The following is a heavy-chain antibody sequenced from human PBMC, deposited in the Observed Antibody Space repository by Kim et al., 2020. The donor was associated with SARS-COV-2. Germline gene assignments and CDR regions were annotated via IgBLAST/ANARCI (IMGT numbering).Heavy chain of an antibody. V-gene: IGHV4-39*01. Sequence: SETLSLTCTVSGGSISSSSYYWGWIRQPPGKGLEWIGSIYYSGSTYYNPSLKSRVTISVDTSKNQFSLKLSSVTAADTAVYYCARLPSLARYSSSWTYFDYWGQGTLVTVSS. CDR1: GGSISSSSYY. J-gene: IGHJ4*02. CDR3: ARLPSLARYSSSWTYFDY. CDR2: IYYSGST. D-gene: IGHD6-13*01.